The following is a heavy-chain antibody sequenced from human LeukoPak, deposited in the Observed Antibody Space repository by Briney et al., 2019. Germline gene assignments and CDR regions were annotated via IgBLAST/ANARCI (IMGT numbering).Heavy chain of an antibody. D-gene: IGHD3-3*01. CDR2: INPKSVGT. Sequence: ASVKVSCKASGYTFTGYYMHWVRQAPGQGLEGLGWINPKSVGTNYAQNFQGRSPITRDTPNTTTNMELRRLKSDETAGYYCARDFRVTTEDNWFDPWGQGTLVTVSS. V-gene: IGHV1-2*02. J-gene: IGHJ5*02. CDR1: GYTFTGYY. CDR3: ARDFRVTTEDNWFDP.